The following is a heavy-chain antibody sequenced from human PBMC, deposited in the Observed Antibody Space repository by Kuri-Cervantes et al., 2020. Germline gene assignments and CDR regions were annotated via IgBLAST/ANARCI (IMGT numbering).Heavy chain of an antibody. Sequence: GESLKISCAASGFTFSDYYMSWIRQAPGKGLEWVSYISSSGSTIYYADSVKGRFTISRDNAKNSLYLQMNSLRAEDTAVYYCAKGLRLLRRHMDVWGQGTTVTVSS. CDR3: AKGLRLLRRHMDV. V-gene: IGHV3-11*01. J-gene: IGHJ6*02. CDR1: GFTFSDYY. D-gene: IGHD5/OR15-5a*01. CDR2: ISSSGSTI.